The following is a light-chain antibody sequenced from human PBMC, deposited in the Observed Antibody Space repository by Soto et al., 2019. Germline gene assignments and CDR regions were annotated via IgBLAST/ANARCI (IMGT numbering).Light chain of an antibody. Sequence: GARVNITCRASQDIRTYLAWSQQKPGKAPNLLIYAASTLQSGVPSRFSGSGSGTEFTLTISSLQPEDFATYFCQQLHSYPYTFGQGTKLEI. CDR1: QDIRTY. J-gene: IGKJ2*01. CDR3: QQLHSYPYT. CDR2: AAS. V-gene: IGKV1-9*01.